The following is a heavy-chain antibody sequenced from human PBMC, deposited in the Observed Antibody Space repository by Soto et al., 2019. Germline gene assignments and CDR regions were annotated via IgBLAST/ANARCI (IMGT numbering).Heavy chain of an antibody. V-gene: IGHV3-48*03. CDR1: GFTFSSYE. Sequence: PGGSLRLSCAASGFTFSSYEMNWVRQAPGKGLEWFSYISSSGSTIYYADSVKGRFTISRDNAKNSLYLQMNSLRAEDTAVYYCARFYSSSSGYYYGMDVWGQGTTVTVSS. J-gene: IGHJ6*02. CDR3: ARFYSSSSGYYYGMDV. D-gene: IGHD6-6*01. CDR2: ISSSGSTI.